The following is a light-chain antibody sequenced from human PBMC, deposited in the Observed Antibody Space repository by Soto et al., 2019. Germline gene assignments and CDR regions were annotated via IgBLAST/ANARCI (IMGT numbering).Light chain of an antibody. V-gene: IGKV3-20*01. CDR2: GAS. CDR3: QQYISSPLT. Sequence: EIVLTQSPGTLSLSPGERATLSCRASQSVSNNYLAWYQQKPGQAPRLVIYGASSRGTGIPDRFSASGSGTDFTLTISRLEPEDFAVYYCQQYISSPLTFGQGTKVEI. CDR1: QSVSNNY. J-gene: IGKJ1*01.